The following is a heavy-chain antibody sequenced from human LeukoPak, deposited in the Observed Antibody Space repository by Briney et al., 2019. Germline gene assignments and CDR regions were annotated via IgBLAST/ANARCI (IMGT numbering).Heavy chain of an antibody. Sequence: GGSLRLSCAASGFTFSSHAMHWVRQAPGKGLEWVADISHDGSNKYYADSVKGRFTISRDNAKNSLYLQMNSLRAEDTAVYYCARGRSWFDYWGQGTLVTVSS. CDR2: ISHDGSNK. D-gene: IGHD6-13*01. CDR1: GFTFSSHA. V-gene: IGHV3-30*04. CDR3: ARGRSWFDY. J-gene: IGHJ4*02.